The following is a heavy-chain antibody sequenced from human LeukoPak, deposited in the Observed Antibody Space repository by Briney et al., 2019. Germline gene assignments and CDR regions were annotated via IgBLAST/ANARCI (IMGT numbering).Heavy chain of an antibody. J-gene: IGHJ4*02. CDR1: GGTFSSYT. D-gene: IGHD3-10*01. Sequence: ASVKVPCKASGGTFSSYTISWVRQAPGQGLEWMGRIIPILGIANYAQKFQGRVTITADKSTSTAYMELNSLRSEDTAVYYCARDYYGSGSFDYWGQGTLVTVSS. V-gene: IGHV1-69*04. CDR3: ARDYYGSGSFDY. CDR2: IIPILGIA.